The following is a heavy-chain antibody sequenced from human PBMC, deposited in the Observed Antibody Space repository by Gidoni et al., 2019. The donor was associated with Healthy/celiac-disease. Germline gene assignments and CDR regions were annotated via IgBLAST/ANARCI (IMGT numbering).Heavy chain of an antibody. CDR2: ISYDGSNK. CDR1: GLTFRGYG. D-gene: IGHD6-19*01. V-gene: IGHV3-30*18. CDR3: AKAAVAATDYYFDC. J-gene: IGHJ4*02. Sequence: QVQLVESGGGVVQPGRSLSLSCAASGLTFRGYGMHWVRQAPGKGLEWVAVISYDGSNKYYADAVKGRFTISRDNFKSTLYLQMNSLRPEDTAVYYCAKAAVAATDYYFDCWGQGTLVTVSS.